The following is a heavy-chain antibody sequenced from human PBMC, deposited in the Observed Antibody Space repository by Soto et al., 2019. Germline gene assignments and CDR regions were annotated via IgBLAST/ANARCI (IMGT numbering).Heavy chain of an antibody. V-gene: IGHV3-23*01. D-gene: IGHD2-2*03. J-gene: IGHJ4*02. Sequence: EVQLLDSGGDLAQPGGSLRLSCTASGFTFSSFGMAWVRQAPGKGLEGVSAISGSGDSSYYADSVKDRFTISRDNPTNTLYLQMNNLRAEDTAVYYCAKVGIGMFSHKHHFDHWGQGTQVTVSS. CDR2: ISGSGDSS. CDR3: AKVGIGMFSHKHHFDH. CDR1: GFTFSSFG.